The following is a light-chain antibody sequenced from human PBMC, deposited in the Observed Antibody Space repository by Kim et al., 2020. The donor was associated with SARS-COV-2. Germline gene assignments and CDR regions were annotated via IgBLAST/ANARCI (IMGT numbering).Light chain of an antibody. V-gene: IGKV3-15*01. CDR3: QQYNNWPYT. CDR1: PSVSSN. Sequence: SVSPGRRATLSCRASPSVSSNLAWYQQKPGQAPRLLIYGASTRATGIPARFSGSGSGTEFTLTISSLQSEDIAVYYCQQYNNWPYTFGQGTKLEI. CDR2: GAS. J-gene: IGKJ2*01.